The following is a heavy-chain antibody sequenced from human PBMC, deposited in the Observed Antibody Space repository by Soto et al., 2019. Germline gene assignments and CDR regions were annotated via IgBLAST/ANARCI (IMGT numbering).Heavy chain of an antibody. D-gene: IGHD6-13*01. V-gene: IGHV3-23*01. CDR1: GFTFSSYA. CDR3: ARMGGIAAAGPLDY. J-gene: IGHJ4*02. CDR2: ISGSGGST. Sequence: EVQLLESGGGLVQPGGSLRLSCAASGFTFSSYAMSWVRQAPGKGLEWVSAISGSGGSTYYADSVKGRFTISRDNSKNTLYLQMNSLRADDTAVYYCARMGGIAAAGPLDYWGQGTLVTVSS.